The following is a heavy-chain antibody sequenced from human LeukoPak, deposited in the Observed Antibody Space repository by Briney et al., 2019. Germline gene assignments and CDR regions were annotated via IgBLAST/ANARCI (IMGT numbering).Heavy chain of an antibody. Sequence: SGGSLRLSCAASGFTFSSYAMSWVRQAPGKGLEWVSAISGSGGSTYYADSVKGRFTISRDNSKNTLYLQMNSLRAEDTAVYYCVRAAYFDSSGYIGGIYYYYMDVWGKGTTVTVSS. V-gene: IGHV3-23*01. CDR3: VRAAYFDSSGYIGGIYYYYMDV. CDR2: ISGSGGST. J-gene: IGHJ6*03. D-gene: IGHD3-22*01. CDR1: GFTFSSYA.